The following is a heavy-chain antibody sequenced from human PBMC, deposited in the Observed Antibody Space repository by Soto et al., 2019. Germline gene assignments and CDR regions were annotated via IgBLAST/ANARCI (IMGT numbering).Heavy chain of an antibody. CDR2: IKQDGSEK. Sequence: EGSLRLSCAASGCTFSNYWMSWVRQAPGKGLEWVANIKQDGSEKYYADSVKGRFTISRDSAKILLYLQMNSLRAEDTAVYYCARASVRAAFDIWGQGTMVTVSS. D-gene: IGHD3-10*01. CDR3: ARASVRAAFDI. CDR1: GCTFSNYW. V-gene: IGHV3-7*01. J-gene: IGHJ3*02.